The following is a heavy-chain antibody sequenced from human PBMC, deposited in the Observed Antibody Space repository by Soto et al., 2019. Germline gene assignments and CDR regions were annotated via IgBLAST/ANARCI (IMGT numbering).Heavy chain of an antibody. J-gene: IGHJ5*02. Sequence: QLQLQESGPGLVKPSETLSLTCTVSGGSISSSSYYWGWIRQPPGKGLEWIGSIYYSGSTYYNPSLKSRVTISVDTSKNQFSLKLSSVTAADTAVYYCARVRGVTIPLGFDPWGQGTLVTVSS. CDR1: GGSISSSSYY. V-gene: IGHV4-39*01. CDR3: ARVRGVTIPLGFDP. D-gene: IGHD3-10*01. CDR2: IYYSGST.